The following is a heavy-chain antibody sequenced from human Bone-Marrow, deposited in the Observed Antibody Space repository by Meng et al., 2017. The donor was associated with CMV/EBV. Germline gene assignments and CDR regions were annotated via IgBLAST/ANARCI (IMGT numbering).Heavy chain of an antibody. Sequence: GSLRLSCTVSGGSVNSGNYYWSWIRQPPGKGLEWIGYIYYSGSTNYNPSLKSRVTISVDTSKNQFSLKLSSVTAADTAVYYCARAWYYDFWSGRNWFDPWGQGHLVNVAS. V-gene: IGHV4-61*01. D-gene: IGHD3-3*01. J-gene: IGHJ5*02. CDR3: ARAWYYDFWSGRNWFDP. CDR2: IYYSGST. CDR1: GGSVNSGNYY.